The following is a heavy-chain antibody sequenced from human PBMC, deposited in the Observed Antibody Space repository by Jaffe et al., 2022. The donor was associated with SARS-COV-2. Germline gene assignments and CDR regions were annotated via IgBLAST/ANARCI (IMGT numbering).Heavy chain of an antibody. V-gene: IGHV3-21*01. CDR2: ISSSSSYI. J-gene: IGHJ4*02. CDR3: ASGCAGAVDY. Sequence: EVQLVESGGGLVKPGGSLRLSCAASGFTFSSYSMNWVRQAPGKGLEWVSSISSSSSYIYYADSVKGRFTISRDNAKNSLYLQMNSLRAEDTAVYYCASGCAGAVDYWGQGTLVTVSS. D-gene: IGHD1-26*01. CDR1: GFTFSSYS.